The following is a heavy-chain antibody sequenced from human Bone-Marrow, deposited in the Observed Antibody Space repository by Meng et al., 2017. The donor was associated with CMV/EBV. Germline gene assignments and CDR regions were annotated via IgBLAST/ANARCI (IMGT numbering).Heavy chain of an antibody. CDR1: GFTFNNYA. V-gene: IGHV3-30*04. CDR3: ARGHYYDGLDV. Sequence: GGSLRLSCAASGFTFNNYAMHWVSQAPGKGLEWVAFITYDGRADSVKGRFTISRDNSRSTLYLQMSSPRAEDTAVYYCARGHYYDGLDVWGQGTAVTVSS. J-gene: IGHJ6*02. CDR2: ITYDG. D-gene: IGHD3-16*01.